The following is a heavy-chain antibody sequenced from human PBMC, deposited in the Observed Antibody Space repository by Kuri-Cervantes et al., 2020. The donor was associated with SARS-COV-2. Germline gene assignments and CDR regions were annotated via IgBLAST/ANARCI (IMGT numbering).Heavy chain of an antibody. Sequence: ASVKVSCKASGYTFTGYYMHRVRQAPGQGLEWMGWINPNSGGTNYAQKFQGWVTMTRDTSISTAYMELSRLRSDDTAVYYCARRIAAAGYYYYYGMDVWGQGTTVTVSS. V-gene: IGHV1-2*04. D-gene: IGHD6-13*01. CDR2: INPNSGGT. CDR3: ARRIAAAGYYYYYGMDV. CDR1: GYTFTGYY. J-gene: IGHJ6*02.